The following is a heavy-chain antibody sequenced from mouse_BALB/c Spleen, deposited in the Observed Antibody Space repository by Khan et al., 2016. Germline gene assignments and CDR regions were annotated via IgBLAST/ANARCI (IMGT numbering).Heavy chain of an antibody. V-gene: IGHV1S135*01. CDR1: GYSFTGYN. Sequence: VQLKQSGPELEKPGASVKISCKASGYSFTGYNMNWVKQSNGKSLEWIGNIDPYYGGTSYNQKFKGKATLTVDKSVSSDCMRLKRLTSEAAVGEYCARWGGSSWYFDVWGAGTTFTVSS. CDR3: ARWGGSSWYFDV. CDR2: IDPYYGGT. D-gene: IGHD1-1*01. J-gene: IGHJ1*01.